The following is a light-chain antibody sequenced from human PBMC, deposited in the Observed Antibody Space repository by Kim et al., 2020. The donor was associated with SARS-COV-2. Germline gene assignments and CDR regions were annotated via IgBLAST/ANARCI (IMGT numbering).Light chain of an antibody. CDR2: GIS. CDR1: QSVSSNY. V-gene: IGKV3-20*01. Sequence: EIVLTQSPGTLSLSPGERATLSCRASQSVSSNYFAWYQQKPGQAPRLLIVGISIRATVIPSSFSGSWSGTDITLTISRQETEDVAVYCCQRYGCPPRTFGEGTKLEI. J-gene: IGKJ2*01. CDR3: QRYGCPPRT.